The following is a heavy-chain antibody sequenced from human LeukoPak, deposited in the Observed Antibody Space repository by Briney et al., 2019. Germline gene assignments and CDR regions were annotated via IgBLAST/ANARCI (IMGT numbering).Heavy chain of an antibody. Sequence: GGALKISRKGSWYSFTSYWVRWGRQMPGKSPEWMGIIYPGDSDTRYSPSFQGQVTISADKSISTAYLQWSSLKASDTAMYYCAGPPSSKSGGPSWGQGTLVTVSS. CDR2: IYPGDSDT. J-gene: IGHJ4*02. V-gene: IGHV5-51*01. CDR1: WYSFTSYW. D-gene: IGHD1-14*01. CDR3: AGPPSSKSGGPS.